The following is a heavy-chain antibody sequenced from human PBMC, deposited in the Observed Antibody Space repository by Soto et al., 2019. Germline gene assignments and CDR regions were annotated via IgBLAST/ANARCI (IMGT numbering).Heavy chain of an antibody. J-gene: IGHJ6*02. D-gene: IGHD2-2*02. CDR1: GFTVSTYI. V-gene: IGHV3-21*01. CDR3: AREYTAWPLAYGLDV. CDR2: ISSRSDI. Sequence: GGSLRLSCVGPGFTVSTYIINGGRQAPGKGLEWVSSISSRSDIYYADSVKGRFTISRDNAKNSVSLQMNSLRAEDTAVYYCAREYTAWPLAYGLDVWGQGTTVTFSS.